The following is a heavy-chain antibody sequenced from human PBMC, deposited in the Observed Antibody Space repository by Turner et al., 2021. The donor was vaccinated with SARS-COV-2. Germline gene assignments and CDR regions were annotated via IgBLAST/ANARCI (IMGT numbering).Heavy chain of an antibody. J-gene: IGHJ4*02. D-gene: IGHD2-2*02. Sequence: EVQRVESGGGLVQPGESLRLSCAASGFTVSRYYMIWVDQAPGNWLEWVSLTYSAGTTYYADSERGRFTIDIDNAKNTLYLQRNRLRAEDTVVYYFAVPNFSSTSCYSLFWRWGQGTLGTFFS. CDR1: GFTVSRYY. CDR3: AVPNFSSTSCYSLFWR. V-gene: IGHV3-66*02. CDR2: TYSAGTT.